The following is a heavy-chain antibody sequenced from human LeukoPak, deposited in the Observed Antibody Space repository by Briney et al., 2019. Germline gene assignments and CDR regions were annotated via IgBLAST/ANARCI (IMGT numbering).Heavy chain of an antibody. Sequence: GGSLRLSCAASGFTFSSYSMNWVRQAPGKGLEWVSYISSSSSTIYYADSVEGRFTISRDNAKNSLYLQMNSLRAEDTAVYYCARDRTARAKVRGVADYWGQGTLVTVSS. V-gene: IGHV3-48*01. CDR2: ISSSSSTI. D-gene: IGHD3-10*01. CDR1: GFTFSSYS. CDR3: ARDRTARAKVRGVADY. J-gene: IGHJ4*02.